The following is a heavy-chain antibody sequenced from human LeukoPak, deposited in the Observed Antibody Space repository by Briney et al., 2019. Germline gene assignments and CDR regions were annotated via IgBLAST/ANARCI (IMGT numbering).Heavy chain of an antibody. Sequence: GGSLRLSCAASGFTFSSYAMSWVRQAPGKGLEWVSAISGSGGSTYYADSVKGRFTISRDNSKNTLYLQMDSLRAEDTAVYYCAKTRTFGGVIVPFDYWGQGTLVTVSS. CDR1: GFTFSSYA. CDR3: AKTRTFGGVIVPFDY. CDR2: ISGSGGST. D-gene: IGHD3-16*02. V-gene: IGHV3-23*01. J-gene: IGHJ4*02.